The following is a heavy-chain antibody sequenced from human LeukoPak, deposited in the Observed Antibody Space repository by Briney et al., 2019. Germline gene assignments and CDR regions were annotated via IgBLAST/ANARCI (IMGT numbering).Heavy chain of an antibody. CDR3: ARSSWYSSSWYSTLYLDY. CDR1: GFTFSSYW. Sequence: GGSLRLSCAASGFTFSSYWMSWVRQAPGKGLEWVANIKQDGSEKYYVDSVKDRFTISRDNAKNSLYLQMNSLRAEDTAVYYCARSSWYSSSWYSTLYLDYWGQGTLVTVSS. CDR2: IKQDGSEK. D-gene: IGHD6-13*01. J-gene: IGHJ4*02. V-gene: IGHV3-7*01.